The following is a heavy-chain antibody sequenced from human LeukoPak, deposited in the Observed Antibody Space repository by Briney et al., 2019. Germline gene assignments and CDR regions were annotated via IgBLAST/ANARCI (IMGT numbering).Heavy chain of an antibody. V-gene: IGHV1-69*04. Sequence: ASVTVSCKTSGGTFSSSAITWVRQAPGQGLEWMGRIIPVLNITTYAQKFQGRVTITADTSTSTAYMELSSLRSEETAVYYCARDQGLTAPPPYGLDVWGQGTTVTVSS. CDR2: IIPVLNIT. D-gene: IGHD5-18*01. CDR3: ARDQGLTAPPPYGLDV. CDR1: GGTFSSSA. J-gene: IGHJ6*02.